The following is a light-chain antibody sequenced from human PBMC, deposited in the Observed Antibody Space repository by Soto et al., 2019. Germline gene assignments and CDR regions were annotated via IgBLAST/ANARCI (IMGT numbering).Light chain of an antibody. CDR1: QTISSN. Sequence: DRVMTQSPATLSVSPGDRATLSCRASQTISSNLAWYQQKPGQAPRLLIHSASTRATGIPARFSGSGSGTVFTLTISSLQSEDFAVYYCQQYHNWPWTFGQGTEVEIK. V-gene: IGKV3-15*01. J-gene: IGKJ1*01. CDR2: SAS. CDR3: QQYHNWPWT.